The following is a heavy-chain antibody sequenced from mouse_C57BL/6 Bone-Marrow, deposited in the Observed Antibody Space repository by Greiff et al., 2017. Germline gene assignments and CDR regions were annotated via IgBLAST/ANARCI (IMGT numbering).Heavy chain of an antibody. CDR3: AREGTTVGYFDV. J-gene: IGHJ1*03. D-gene: IGHD1-1*01. CDR1: GYLFTDYN. CDR2: INTNYGTT. Sequence: VQLQQSGPELVKPGASVKISCKASGYLFTDYNMNWVKQSNGKSLEWIGVINTNYGTTSSNQKFKGKATLTVDKSSSTAYMQLNSLTSEDSAVYYCAREGTTVGYFDVWGTGTTVTVSS. V-gene: IGHV1-39*01.